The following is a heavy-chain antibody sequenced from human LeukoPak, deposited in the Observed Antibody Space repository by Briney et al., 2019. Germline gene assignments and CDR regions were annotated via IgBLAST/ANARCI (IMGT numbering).Heavy chain of an antibody. V-gene: IGHV3-7*01. CDR3: ARLKDDVTKFDY. J-gene: IGHJ4*02. D-gene: IGHD2-8*01. CDR1: GFSFSRYW. CDR2: INQDVSRI. Sequence: GGSLRLSCAGSGFSFSRYWMAWVRQAPGKGLEWVASINQDVSRIHYVDSVKGRFTISRDNAKNSLFLQMNSLRVEDTAVYFCARLKDDVTKFDYWGKGTLVTVSS.